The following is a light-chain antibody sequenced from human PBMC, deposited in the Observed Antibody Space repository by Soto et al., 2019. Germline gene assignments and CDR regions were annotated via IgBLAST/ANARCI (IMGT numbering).Light chain of an antibody. CDR1: QSVSSN. CDR2: DAS. CDR3: QQYNNWRT. V-gene: IGKV3-15*01. Sequence: RASQSVSSNLAWYQQKPGQAPRLLIYDASTRATGIPARISGSGSGTEFTLTISSLQSEDFAVYYCQQYNNWRTFGHGTKVDIK. J-gene: IGKJ1*01.